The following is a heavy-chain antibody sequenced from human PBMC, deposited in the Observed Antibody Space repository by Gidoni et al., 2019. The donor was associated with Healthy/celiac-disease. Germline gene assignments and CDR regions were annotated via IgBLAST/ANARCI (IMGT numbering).Heavy chain of an antibody. CDR1: GGTCSSYA. D-gene: IGHD3-22*01. CDR2: IIPIFGTA. CDR3: ARSGQYYYDSSGYFNWFDP. J-gene: IGHJ5*02. V-gene: IGHV1-69*06. Sequence: QVQLVQSGAEAKKPGSSVKVSCKASGGTCSSYASSWVPQTPGQGLEWMGGIIPIFGTANYAQKFQGRVTITADKSTSTAYMELSSLRSEDTAVYYCARSGQYYYDSSGYFNWFDPWGQGTLVTVSS.